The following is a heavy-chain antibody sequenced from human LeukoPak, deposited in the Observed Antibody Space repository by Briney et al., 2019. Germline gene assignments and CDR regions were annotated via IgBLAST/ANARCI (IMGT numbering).Heavy chain of an antibody. D-gene: IGHD1-26*01. CDR2: INDNGGQR. J-gene: IGHJ4*02. CDR3: AKTQWKVGATAYFDC. CDR1: GFALNNYA. Sequence: GGSLRLSCAASGFALNNYAMTWVRQAPGKGLEWVSNINDNGGQRHYADSVKGRFTISRDNSKNTLFLQMDGLRAEDTAVYYCAKTQWKVGATAYFDCWGQGILVTVSS. V-gene: IGHV3-23*01.